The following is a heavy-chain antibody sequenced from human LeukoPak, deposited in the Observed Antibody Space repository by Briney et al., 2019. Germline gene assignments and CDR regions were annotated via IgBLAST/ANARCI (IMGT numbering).Heavy chain of an antibody. Sequence: GGSLRLSCSASGFTFSGYPMHWVRQAPGKGLEYVSLISSNGGSTYYADSVRGRFTISRDNSKNTLYLQMSSLRAEDTAVYYCARDSHSSSWYSEFDYWGQGTLVTVSS. CDR1: GFTFSGYP. D-gene: IGHD6-13*01. V-gene: IGHV3-64D*06. CDR3: ARDSHSSSWYSEFDY. CDR2: ISSNGGST. J-gene: IGHJ4*02.